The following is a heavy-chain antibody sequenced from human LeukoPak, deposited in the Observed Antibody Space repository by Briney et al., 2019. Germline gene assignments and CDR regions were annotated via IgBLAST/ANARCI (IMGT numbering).Heavy chain of an antibody. Sequence: GASVNVSCKASGGTFSSYAISWVRQAPGQGLEWMGGIIPIFGTANYAQKFQGRVTITADESTSTAYMELSSLRSEDTAVYYCARDAAIYDSSGSIKDYWGQGTLVTVSS. V-gene: IGHV1-69*13. CDR1: GGTFSSYA. J-gene: IGHJ4*02. CDR2: IIPIFGTA. D-gene: IGHD3-22*01. CDR3: ARDAAIYDSSGSIKDY.